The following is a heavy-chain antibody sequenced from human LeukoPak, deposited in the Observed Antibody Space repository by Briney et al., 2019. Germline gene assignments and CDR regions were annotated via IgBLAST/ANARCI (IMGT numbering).Heavy chain of an antibody. V-gene: IGHV4-4*02. CDR1: GGSISSSNW. J-gene: IGHJ3*02. CDR2: IYHSGST. CDR3: ARSSSNDDAFDI. Sequence: PSETLSLTCAVSGGSISSSNWWSWVRPPPGKGLEWIGEIYHSGSTNYNPSLKSRVTISVDKSKNQFSLKLSSVTAADTAVYYCARSSSNDDAFDIWGQGTMVTVSS. D-gene: IGHD1-1*01.